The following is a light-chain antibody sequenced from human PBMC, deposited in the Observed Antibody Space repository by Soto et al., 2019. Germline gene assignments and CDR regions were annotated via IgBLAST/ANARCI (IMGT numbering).Light chain of an antibody. Sequence: DIVLTQSPGTLSLSPGERATLSCRASQSVNSKVAWYQQKPGQAPRLLIYGASTRATGIPARFSGSGSGTEFTLTISSLQSEDFAVYYCQQYNYWPPITFGQGTRLEIK. CDR3: QQYNYWPPIT. J-gene: IGKJ5*01. CDR1: QSVNSK. CDR2: GAS. V-gene: IGKV3-15*01.